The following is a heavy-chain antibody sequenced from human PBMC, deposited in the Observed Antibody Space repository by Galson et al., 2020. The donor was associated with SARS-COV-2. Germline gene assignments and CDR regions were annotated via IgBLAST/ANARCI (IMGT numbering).Heavy chain of an antibody. J-gene: IGHJ4*02. CDR1: GYSFSSYW. CDR2: IYPGDSDT. D-gene: IGHD5-18*01. V-gene: IGHV5-51*01. CDR3: ARLRGGYTYGYDF. Sequence: GESLKISCKGPGYSFSSYWIGWVRQMPGKGLEWMGIIYPGDSDTKYSSSFQGHVTISADKSTSTAYLQWSSLKASDTAMYYCARLRGGYTYGYDFWGQGTLVTVSS.